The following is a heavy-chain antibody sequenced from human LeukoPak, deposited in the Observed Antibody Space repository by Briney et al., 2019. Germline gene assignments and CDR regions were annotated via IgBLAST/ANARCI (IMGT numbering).Heavy chain of an antibody. V-gene: IGHV3-23*01. CDR1: GFTFSRYW. D-gene: IGHD6-19*01. Sequence: PGGSLRLSCAASGFTFSRYWMHWVRQAPGKGLEWVSAISGSGGSTYYADSVKGRFTISRDNSKNTLYLQMNSLRAEDTAVYYCAKARRSGWSEPPNWFDPWGQGTLVTVSS. CDR3: AKARRSGWSEPPNWFDP. J-gene: IGHJ5*02. CDR2: ISGSGGST.